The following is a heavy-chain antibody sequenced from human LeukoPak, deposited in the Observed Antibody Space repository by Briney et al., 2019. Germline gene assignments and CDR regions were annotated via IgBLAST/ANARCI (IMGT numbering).Heavy chain of an antibody. D-gene: IGHD2-15*01. CDR1: GYTFTSYY. CDR3: ARDFLDIVVVVAATRDYGMDV. CDR2: INPSGGST. V-gene: IGHV1-46*01. Sequence: ASVKVSCKASGYTFTSYYMHWVRQAPGQGLEWMGIINPSGGSTSYAQKFQGRVTMTRDTSTSTVYMELSSLRSEDTAVYYCARDFLDIVVVVAATRDYGMDVWGQGTTVTVSS. J-gene: IGHJ6*02.